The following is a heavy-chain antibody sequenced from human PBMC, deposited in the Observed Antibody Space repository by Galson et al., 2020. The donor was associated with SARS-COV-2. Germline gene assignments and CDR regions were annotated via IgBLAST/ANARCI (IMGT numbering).Heavy chain of an antibody. Sequence: GGSLRLSCAASGFTFSGFAMHWVRRASGKGLEWVGRIRSKTDNYATAYAASVKGRFTISRDDSKNTAYLQMNSLKTEDTAVYYCATPTSDVMDVWGLGTTVTVSS. CDR3: ATPTSDVMDV. J-gene: IGHJ6*02. V-gene: IGHV3-73*01. CDR2: IRSKTDNYAT. D-gene: IGHD1-26*01. CDR1: GFTFSGFA.